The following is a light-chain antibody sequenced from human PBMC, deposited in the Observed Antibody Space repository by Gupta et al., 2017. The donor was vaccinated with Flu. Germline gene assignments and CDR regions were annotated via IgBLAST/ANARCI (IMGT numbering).Light chain of an antibody. J-gene: IGLJ1*01. Sequence: QSVMTQPPSASGTPGQIVTISCSGSSSNIGSNYVYWFQRLPGTTPKLLIYRTNQRPSGVPDRFSGSKSGTSASLAISGLRSEDEADYYCASWDDSLSGQSVFGTGTKVTVL. V-gene: IGLV1-47*01. CDR3: ASWDDSLSGQSV. CDR2: RTN. CDR1: SSNIGSNY.